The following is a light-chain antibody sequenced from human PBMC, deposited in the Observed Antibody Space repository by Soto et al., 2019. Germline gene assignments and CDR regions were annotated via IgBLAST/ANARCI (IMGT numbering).Light chain of an antibody. CDR3: QQGNDWPWT. CDR2: DAS. J-gene: IGKJ1*01. V-gene: IGKV3-15*01. Sequence: EIVMTQSPVTLSVSPGERATLSCRASQSVSSNLAWYQQKPGQAPRLLIYDASTRATGIPARFNGSGSGAEFTLTISSLQSEDFAVYYCQQGNDWPWTFGQGTKVEIK. CDR1: QSVSSN.